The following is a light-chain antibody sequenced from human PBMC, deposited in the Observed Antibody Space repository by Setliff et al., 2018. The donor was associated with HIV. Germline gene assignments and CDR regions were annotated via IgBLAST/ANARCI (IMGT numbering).Light chain of an antibody. CDR1: SSDVGNYNY. J-gene: IGLJ1*01. CDR2: DVS. Sequence: QSALTQPASVSGSPGQSITISCTGISSDVGNYNYVSWYQEHPGKAPKLMIYDVSERPSGVSNRFSGSKSGNTASLTISGLQAEDEADYHCSSYTGRSTFVFGTGTKVTVL. V-gene: IGLV2-14*01. CDR3: SSYTGRSTFV.